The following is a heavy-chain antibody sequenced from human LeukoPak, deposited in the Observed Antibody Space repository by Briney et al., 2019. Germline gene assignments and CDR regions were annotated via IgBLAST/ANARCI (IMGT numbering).Heavy chain of an antibody. D-gene: IGHD3-10*01. CDR3: ARGRVLLWFGEFPNWFDP. V-gene: IGHV4-34*01. CDR2: INHSGST. CDR1: GVSFSGYY. J-gene: IGHJ5*02. Sequence: SETLSLTCAVYGVSFSGYYWSWIRQPPGKGLEWIGEINHSGSTNYNPSLKSRVTISVDTSKNQFSLKLSSVTAADTAVYYCARGRVLLWFGEFPNWFDPWGQGTLVTVSS.